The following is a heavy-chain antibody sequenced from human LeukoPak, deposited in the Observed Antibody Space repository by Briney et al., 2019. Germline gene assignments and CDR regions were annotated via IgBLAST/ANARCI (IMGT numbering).Heavy chain of an antibody. Sequence: SETLSLTCSVSGGSISSYYWSWIRQPPGKGLEWIGYMYYSGSANYNPSLKSRVTMSVDTSKNHFSLNLTSVTAADTAVYYCARGGTQLTFPGWGQGTLVTVSS. J-gene: IGHJ4*02. CDR2: MYYSGSA. V-gene: IGHV4-59*01. CDR1: GGSISSYY. CDR3: ARGGTQLTFPG. D-gene: IGHD4/OR15-4a*01.